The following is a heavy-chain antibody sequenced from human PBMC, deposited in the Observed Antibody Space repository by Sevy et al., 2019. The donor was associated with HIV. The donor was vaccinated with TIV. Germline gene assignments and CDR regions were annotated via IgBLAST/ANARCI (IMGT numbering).Heavy chain of an antibody. CDR3: ATDGATSLNSAYFFDY. Sequence: GWSLRLSCAASGFTFNHYSLHWLRQAPGKGLEWVAFVSYDGWPKYYADSVKGRFTIFRDNSKKTISLQMDNLRPEDTALYYCATDGATSLNSAYFFDYWGRGTLVTVSS. D-gene: IGHD5-12*01. J-gene: IGHJ4*02. CDR1: GFTFNHYS. V-gene: IGHV3-30*04. CDR2: VSYDGWPK.